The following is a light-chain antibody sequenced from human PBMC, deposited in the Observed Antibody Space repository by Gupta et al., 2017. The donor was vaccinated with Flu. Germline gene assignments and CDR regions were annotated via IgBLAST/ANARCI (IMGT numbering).Light chain of an antibody. J-gene: IGKJ4*01. Sequence: DIQLTQSPSFLSASVGDRVTITCRTSQGITSYLAWYQQKPRKAPKLLIYATSTLQSEVPSRFSGSGSGTEFTLTISSLQPDDFATYYCQQLNGYTFTFGGGTKVDIK. CDR2: ATS. V-gene: IGKV1-9*01. CDR1: QGITSY. CDR3: QQLNGYTFT.